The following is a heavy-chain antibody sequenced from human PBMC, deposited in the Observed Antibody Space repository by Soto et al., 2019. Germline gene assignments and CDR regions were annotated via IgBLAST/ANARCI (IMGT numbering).Heavy chain of an antibody. CDR1: GYTFTGYY. D-gene: IGHD5-12*01. J-gene: IGHJ6*02. V-gene: IGHV1-2*04. Sequence: ASVKVSCKASGYTFTGYYMHWVRQAPGQGLEWMGWINPNSGGTNYAQKFQGWVTMTRDTSISTAYMELSRLRSDDTAVYYCARGMATTSSGMDVWGQGTTVTVS. CDR2: INPNSGGT. CDR3: ARGMATTSSGMDV.